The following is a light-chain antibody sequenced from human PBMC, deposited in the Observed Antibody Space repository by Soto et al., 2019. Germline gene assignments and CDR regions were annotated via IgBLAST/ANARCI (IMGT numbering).Light chain of an antibody. Sequence: EIVMTQSPATLSVSPGERATLSCRASQSVSSNLDWYQQKPGQAPRLLIYDASTRATGIPARFSGSGSGTEFTLTISSLQSEDFAVYYCRQYKSWPYTFGQGTKVDIK. CDR2: DAS. CDR1: QSVSSN. J-gene: IGKJ2*01. CDR3: RQYKSWPYT. V-gene: IGKV3-15*01.